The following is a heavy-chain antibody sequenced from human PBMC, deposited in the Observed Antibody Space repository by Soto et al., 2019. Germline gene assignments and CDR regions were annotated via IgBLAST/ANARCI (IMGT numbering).Heavy chain of an antibody. V-gene: IGHV4-59*01. CDR1: GGSIISYY. D-gene: IGHD5-18*01. Sequence: ETLSLTCTVSGGSIISYYWSWIRQPPGKGLEWIGYIYYSGSTNYNPSLKSRVTISVDTSKNQFSLKLSSVTAADTAVYYCARDRLGYYYFDYWGQGTLVTVSS. CDR2: IYYSGST. J-gene: IGHJ4*02. CDR3: ARDRLGYYYFDY.